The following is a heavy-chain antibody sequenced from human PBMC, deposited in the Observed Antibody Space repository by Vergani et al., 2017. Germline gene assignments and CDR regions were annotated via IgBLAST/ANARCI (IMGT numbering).Heavy chain of an antibody. V-gene: IGHV3-23*01. D-gene: IGHD3-10*01. Sequence: EVQLLESGGGLVQPGGSLRLSCAASGFTFSTSAMNWVRQAPGKGLEWVSSISVSGGNAYYDDSVKGRFTIARDNSRDTLYLQMNSLRADDTALYDCAKDQRGGGNYGWFDPWGQGTLVTVSP. CDR1: GFTFSTSA. CDR2: ISVSGGNA. J-gene: IGHJ5*02. CDR3: AKDQRGGGNYGWFDP.